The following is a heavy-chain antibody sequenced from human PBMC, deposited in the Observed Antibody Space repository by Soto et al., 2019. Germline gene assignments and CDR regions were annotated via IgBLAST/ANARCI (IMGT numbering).Heavy chain of an antibody. CDR3: ARDGMRFRLSAPDV. CDR2: ILYDGSNK. V-gene: IGHV3-33*01. D-gene: IGHD3-3*01. J-gene: IGHJ1*01. CDR1: GFSFSSYG. Sequence: QVQLVESGGGVVQPGRSLRRSCAASGFSFSSYGMHWVVHAPGKGLEWVAVILYDGSNKYYADSVKGRFTISSDNSKNTLYLQRNSLRAEDTAVYSCARDGMRFRLSAPDVWCQGTRVTVSS.